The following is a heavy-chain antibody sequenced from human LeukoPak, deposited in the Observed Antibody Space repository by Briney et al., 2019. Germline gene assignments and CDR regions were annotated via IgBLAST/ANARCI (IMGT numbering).Heavy chain of an antibody. Sequence: SETLSLTCTVSGGSISSYYWSWIRQPPGKGLEWIGYIYHSGSTYYNPSLKSRVTISVDTSKNQFSLKLSSVTAADTAVYYCARDLAGYSGYPYYYYYGMDVWGQGTTVTVSS. J-gene: IGHJ6*02. CDR3: ARDLAGYSGYPYYYYYGMDV. D-gene: IGHD5-12*01. CDR2: IYHSGST. V-gene: IGHV4-59*06. CDR1: GGSISSYY.